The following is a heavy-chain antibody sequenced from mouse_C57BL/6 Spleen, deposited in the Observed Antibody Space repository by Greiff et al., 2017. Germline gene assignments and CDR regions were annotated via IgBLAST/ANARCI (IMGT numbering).Heavy chain of an antibody. D-gene: IGHD2-3*01. CDR1: GFSLTSYG. CDR2: IWSGGST. CDR3: ARFDGYYYWYFDV. J-gene: IGHJ1*03. Sequence: QVQLQQSGPGLVQPSQSLSITCTVSGFSLTSYGVHWVRQSPGKGLEWLGVIWSGGSTDYNAAFISRLSISKDNSKSLVFFKMNSLQADDTAIYYCARFDGYYYWYFDVWGTGTTVTVSS. V-gene: IGHV2-2*01.